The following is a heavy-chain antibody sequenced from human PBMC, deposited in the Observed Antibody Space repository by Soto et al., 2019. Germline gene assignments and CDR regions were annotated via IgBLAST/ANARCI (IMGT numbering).Heavy chain of an antibody. V-gene: IGHV3-48*02. CDR3: TRDRCYDGTCYSASDS. CDR1: GFSFRTYN. CDR2: ISTTSFTI. Sequence: GGSLRLSCAASGFSFRTYNMDWVRQAPGKRPEWIAYISTTSFTIYYADSVKGRFTISRDNDRNSLYLEMNSLRDEDTAVYYCTRDRCYDGTCYSASDSWGQGTLVTVSS. D-gene: IGHD2-15*01. J-gene: IGHJ5*01.